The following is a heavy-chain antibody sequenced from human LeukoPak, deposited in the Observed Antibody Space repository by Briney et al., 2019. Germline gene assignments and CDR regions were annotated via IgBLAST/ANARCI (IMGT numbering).Heavy chain of an antibody. D-gene: IGHD3-3*01. CDR1: GGTFSSYA. V-gene: IGHV1-69*13. CDR2: IIPIFGTA. Sequence: SVKVSCKASGGTFSSYAISWVRQAPGQGLEWMGGIIPIFGTANYAQKFQGRVTITADESTSTAYMELSSLRSEDTAVYYCAREVSGDFWSGYYRGWFDPWGQGTLVTVSS. CDR3: AREVSGDFWSGYYRGWFDP. J-gene: IGHJ5*02.